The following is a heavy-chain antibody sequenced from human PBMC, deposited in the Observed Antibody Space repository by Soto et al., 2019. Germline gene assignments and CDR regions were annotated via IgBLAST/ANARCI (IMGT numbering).Heavy chain of an antibody. CDR1: GLSVSGKKY. CDR3: ATWHEREHAYDV. J-gene: IGHJ3*01. CDR2: LYDVDGS. D-gene: IGHD1-1*01. V-gene: IGHV3-53*01. Sequence: GGSLRLSCAASGLSVSGKKYVAWLRQAPGKRLEWVSALYDVDGSFYSDSVKGRFTNSSDSSKTTVYLQMNDLRPADTAVYYCATWHEREHAYDVWGQGTTVTVSS.